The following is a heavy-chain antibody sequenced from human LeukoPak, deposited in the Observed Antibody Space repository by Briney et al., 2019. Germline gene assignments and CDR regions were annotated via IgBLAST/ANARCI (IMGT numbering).Heavy chain of an antibody. D-gene: IGHD4-17*01. Sequence: SETLSLTCTVSGGSISRDFWSWIRQPPGKGLEWIGYIYYTGSTKYNPSLKSRVTISIDTSKNQFSLRLSSVTAADTAVYYCASGYGDYWFDPWGQGTLVTVSS. CDR1: GGSISRDF. CDR2: IYYTGST. V-gene: IGHV4-59*01. CDR3: ASGYGDYWFDP. J-gene: IGHJ5*02.